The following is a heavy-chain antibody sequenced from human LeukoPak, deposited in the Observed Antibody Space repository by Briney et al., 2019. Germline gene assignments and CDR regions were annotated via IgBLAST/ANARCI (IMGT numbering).Heavy chain of an antibody. Sequence: SETLSLTCAVSGGSISSGGYSWSWIREPPGKGLVWIGYIYHSGSTYYNPSLKSRVTISVDRSKNQFSLKLSSVTAADTAVYYCARGSLSKITAFDRWGQGTMVTVSS. CDR2: IYHSGST. CDR3: ARGSLSKITAFDR. V-gene: IGHV4-30-2*01. J-gene: IGHJ3*02. CDR1: GGSISSGGYS. D-gene: IGHD2/OR15-2a*01.